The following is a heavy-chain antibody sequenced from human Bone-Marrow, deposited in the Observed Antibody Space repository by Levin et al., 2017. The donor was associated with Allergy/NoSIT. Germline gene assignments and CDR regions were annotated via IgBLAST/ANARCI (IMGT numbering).Heavy chain of an antibody. D-gene: IGHD2-2*01. CDR3: ALQYQLLSYDAFDI. Sequence: PSETLSLTCAVYGGSFSGYYWSWIRQPPGKGLEWIGEINHSGSTNYNPSLKSRVTISVDTSKNQFSLKLSSVTAADTAVYYCALQYQLLSYDAFDIWGQGTMVTVSS. J-gene: IGHJ3*02. V-gene: IGHV4-34*01. CDR2: INHSGST. CDR1: GGSFSGYY.